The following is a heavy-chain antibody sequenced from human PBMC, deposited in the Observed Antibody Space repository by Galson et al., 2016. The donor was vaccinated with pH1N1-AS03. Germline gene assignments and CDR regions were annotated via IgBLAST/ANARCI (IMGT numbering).Heavy chain of an antibody. CDR3: ARGAPGDHLLSPLWN. Sequence: LRLSCAASGFTFSTYCMSWVRQAPGKGLEWVANIKQDGSEKFYVDSLKGRFTISRDNANNSLYLQMSSLRAEDTAIYYCARGAPGDHLLSPLWNWGQGTLVTVSS. CDR1: GFTFSTYC. D-gene: IGHD2-2*01. J-gene: IGHJ4*02. CDR2: IKQDGSEK. V-gene: IGHV3-7*01.